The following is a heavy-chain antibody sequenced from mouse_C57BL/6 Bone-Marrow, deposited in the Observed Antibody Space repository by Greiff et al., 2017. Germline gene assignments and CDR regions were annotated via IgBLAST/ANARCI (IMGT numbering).Heavy chain of an antibody. J-gene: IGHJ2*01. V-gene: IGHV1-5*01. Sequence: VQLQQSGTVLARPGASVKMSCKTSGYTFTSYWMHWVKQRPGQGLEWIGAFYPGNSDTSYNQKFKGKAKLTVVTSASTAYMELSSLTNEDSAVYYSTNGFYYYGTALYYFDYWGQGTTLTVAS. D-gene: IGHD1-1*01. CDR1: GYTFTSYW. CDR3: TNGFYYYGTALYYFDY. CDR2: FYPGNSDT.